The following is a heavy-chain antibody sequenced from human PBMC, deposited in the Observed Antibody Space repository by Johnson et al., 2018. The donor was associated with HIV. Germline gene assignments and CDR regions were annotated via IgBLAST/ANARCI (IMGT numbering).Heavy chain of an antibody. CDR1: GFTFSSYG. CDR2: IWYDGSNK. Sequence: QMQLVESGGGMVQPGRSLRLSCTASGFTFSSYGLHWVRQAPGKGLEWVAVIWYDGSNKYYADSVKGRFTISRDNSKNTLYLQMNSLRAEDTAVYYCARAWGELAPDAFDIWGLGTMVTVSS. J-gene: IGHJ3*02. V-gene: IGHV3-33*01. D-gene: IGHD7-27*01. CDR3: ARAWGELAPDAFDI.